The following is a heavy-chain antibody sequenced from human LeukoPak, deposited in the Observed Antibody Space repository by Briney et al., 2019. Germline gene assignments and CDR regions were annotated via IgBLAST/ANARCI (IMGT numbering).Heavy chain of an antibody. CDR2: MDPNSANT. Sequence: ASVKVSCKASGYTFTTYDINWVRQATGQGLEWMGWMDPNSANTGYAQKFQGRVTITRNTSISTAYMELNSLRSDDTAVYYCARARLVRGPVTPLYYFDYWGQGVLVTVSS. D-gene: IGHD2-8*02. CDR1: GYTFTTYD. CDR3: ARARLVRGPVTPLYYFDY. V-gene: IGHV1-8*01. J-gene: IGHJ4*02.